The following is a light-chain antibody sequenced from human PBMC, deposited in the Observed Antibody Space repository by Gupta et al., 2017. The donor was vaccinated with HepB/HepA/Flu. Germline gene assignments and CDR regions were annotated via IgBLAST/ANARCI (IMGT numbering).Light chain of an antibody. J-gene: IGLJ2*01. CDR2: QDS. CDR1: KLGDKY. CDR3: QAWDSSTVV. V-gene: IGLV3-1*01. Sequence: SYELTQPPSVSVSPGQTASITCSGDKLGDKYACWYQQKPGQCPVLVIYQDSKRTAGIPERFSGSNSGNTATLTISGTQAMDEDDYYCQAWDSSTVVFGGGTKLTVL.